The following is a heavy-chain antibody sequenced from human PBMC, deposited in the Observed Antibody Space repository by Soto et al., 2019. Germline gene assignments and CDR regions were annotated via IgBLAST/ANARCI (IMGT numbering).Heavy chain of an antibody. CDR3: ARRGRYRSSWPLSQAYYYDMDV. Sequence: SEMLSLTCAVSGGSISSSNWWSWVRQPPGKGLEWIGDIYHSGSTNYNPSLKSRVTISVDTSKNQFSLKLSSVTAADTAVYYCARRGRYRSSWPLSQAYYYDMDVWGKGTMVASP. CDR1: GGSISSSNW. V-gene: IGHV4-4*02. CDR2: IYHSGST. D-gene: IGHD6-13*01. J-gene: IGHJ6*03.